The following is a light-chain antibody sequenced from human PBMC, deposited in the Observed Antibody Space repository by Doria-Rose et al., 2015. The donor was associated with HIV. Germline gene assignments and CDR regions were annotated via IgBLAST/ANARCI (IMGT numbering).Light chain of an antibody. CDR3: LQYGTSWT. Sequence: EIALTQSPGTLSLSPGERATLSCRASQSFSSTYLAWYQQKPGQAPSLLIYDGSTRATGIPDRFSASGSGTDFTLTINRLEPEDFALYYCLQYGTSWTFGQGTKVEI. V-gene: IGKV3-20*01. J-gene: IGKJ1*01. CDR2: DGS. CDR1: QSFSSTY.